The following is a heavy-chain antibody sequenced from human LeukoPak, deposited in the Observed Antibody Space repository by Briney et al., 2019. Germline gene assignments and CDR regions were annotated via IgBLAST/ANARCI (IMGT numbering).Heavy chain of an antibody. CDR3: ATDLTGGATVWYFDL. D-gene: IGHD7-27*01. CDR1: GYTLTELS. Sequence: GASVTVSCTVSGYTLTELSMHWVRQAPGKGLEWMGGFDPEDGETIYAQKFQGRVTMTEDTSTDTAYMELSSLRSEDTAVYYCATDLTGGATVWYFDLWGRGTLVTVSS. J-gene: IGHJ2*01. CDR2: FDPEDGET. V-gene: IGHV1-24*01.